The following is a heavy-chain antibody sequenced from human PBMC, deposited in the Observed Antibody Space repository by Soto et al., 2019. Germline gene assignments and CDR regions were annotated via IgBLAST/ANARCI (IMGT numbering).Heavy chain of an antibody. D-gene: IGHD5-18*01. CDR3: ARDGGGYSYGSDYFDY. J-gene: IGHJ4*02. V-gene: IGHV3-30-3*01. Sequence: GSLRLSCAASGFTFSSYAMHWVRQAPGKGLEWVAVISYDGSNKYYADSVKGRFTISRDNSKNTLYLQMNSLRAEDTAVYYCARDGGGYSYGSDYFDYWGQGTLVTVSS. CDR2: ISYDGSNK. CDR1: GFTFSSYA.